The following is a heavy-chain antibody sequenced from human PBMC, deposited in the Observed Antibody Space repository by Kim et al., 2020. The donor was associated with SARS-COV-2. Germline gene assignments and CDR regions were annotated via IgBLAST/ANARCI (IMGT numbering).Heavy chain of an antibody. CDR3: AADSGDY. Sequence: SSSYTYYADSVKGRFPISRDNAKNSLYLQMNSLRAEDTAVYYCAADSGDYWGQGTLVTVSS. V-gene: IGHV3-21*01. CDR2: SSSYT. D-gene: IGHD3-22*01. J-gene: IGHJ4*02.